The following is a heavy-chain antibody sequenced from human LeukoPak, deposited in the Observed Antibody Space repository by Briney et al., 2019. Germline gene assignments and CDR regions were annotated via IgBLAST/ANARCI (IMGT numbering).Heavy chain of an antibody. D-gene: IGHD3-22*01. Sequence: PGGSLRLSCAASGFTFSSYAISWVRQAPGKGLEWVSAISGSGGSTYYADSVKGRFTISRDNSKNTLYLQMNSLRAEDTAVYYCAKGGPIQYYYDGSGLVEYWGQGTLVTVSS. J-gene: IGHJ4*02. CDR1: GFTFSSYA. V-gene: IGHV3-23*01. CDR3: AKGGPIQYYYDGSGLVEY. CDR2: ISGSGGST.